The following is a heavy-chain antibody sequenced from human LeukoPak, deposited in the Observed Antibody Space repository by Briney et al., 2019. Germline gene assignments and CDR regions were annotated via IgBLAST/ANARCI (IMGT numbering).Heavy chain of an antibody. CDR3: ANNCGGDCYAPYY. J-gene: IGHJ4*02. CDR2: ISYDGSNK. D-gene: IGHD2-21*01. Sequence: PGGSLRLSCAASGFTFSSYGMHWVRQAPGKGLEWVAVISYDGSNKYYADSVKGRFTISRDNSKNTLYLQMNSLRAEDTAVYYCANNCGGDCYAPYYWGQGTLVTVSS. V-gene: IGHV3-30*18. CDR1: GFTFSSYG.